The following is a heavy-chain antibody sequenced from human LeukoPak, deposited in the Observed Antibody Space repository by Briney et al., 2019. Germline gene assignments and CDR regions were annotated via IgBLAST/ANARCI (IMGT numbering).Heavy chain of an antibody. CDR1: GYTFASYG. CDR2: ISAYNGNT. Sequence: ASVKVSCKASGYTFASYGISWVRQAPGQGLEWMGWISAYNGNTNYVQKLQGRVTMTTATSTSTAYMELRSLRSDDTAVYYCARDRVFVDTAMVSPIQYFDYWGQRTLVTVSS. CDR3: ARDRVFVDTAMVSPIQYFDY. J-gene: IGHJ4*02. V-gene: IGHV1-18*01. D-gene: IGHD5-18*01.